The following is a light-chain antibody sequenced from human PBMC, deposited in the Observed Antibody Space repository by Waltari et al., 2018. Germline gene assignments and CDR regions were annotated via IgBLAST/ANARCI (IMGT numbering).Light chain of an antibody. CDR1: QSISRY. J-gene: IGKJ5*01. CDR3: QQSYRAPIT. Sequence: DIQLTQSPSSLSASVGDRVTITCRASQSISRYLNWYQQEPGKAPKVLIYSASSLQTGVPSRFSGSGSGTEFTLTISSLQPEDFATYYCQQSYRAPITFGQGTRLDIK. V-gene: IGKV1-39*01. CDR2: SAS.